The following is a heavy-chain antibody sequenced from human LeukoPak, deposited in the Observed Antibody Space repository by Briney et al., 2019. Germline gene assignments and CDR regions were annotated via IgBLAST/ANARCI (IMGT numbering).Heavy chain of an antibody. CDR1: GFTFSSYW. J-gene: IGHJ6*02. CDR3: AREGDVATIHYGMDV. D-gene: IGHD5-12*01. V-gene: IGHV3-7*01. CDR2: IKQDGSEK. Sequence: PGESLRLSCAASGFTFSSYWMSWVPQAPGKGLEWVANIKQDGSEKYYVDSVKGRFTISRDNAKNSLYLQMNSLRAEDTAVYYCAREGDVATIHYGMDVWGQGTTVTVSS.